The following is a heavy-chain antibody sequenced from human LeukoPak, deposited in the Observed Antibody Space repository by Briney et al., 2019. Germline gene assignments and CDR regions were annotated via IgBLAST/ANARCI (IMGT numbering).Heavy chain of an antibody. CDR3: AKGMAYFDLPLGAFDI. Sequence: PGRSLRLSCTASGFTFSSYWTHWVRQAPGKGLVWVSRINSDGSSTRYADSAKGRFTISRDNSKNTLYLQMNSLRAEDTAVYYCAKGMAYFDLPLGAFDIWGQGTMVTVSS. CDR2: INSDGSST. J-gene: IGHJ3*02. V-gene: IGHV3-74*01. CDR1: GFTFSSYW. D-gene: IGHD3-9*01.